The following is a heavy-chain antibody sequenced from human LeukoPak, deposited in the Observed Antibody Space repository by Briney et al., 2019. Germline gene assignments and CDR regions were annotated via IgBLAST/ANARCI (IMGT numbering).Heavy chain of an antibody. J-gene: IGHJ6*02. D-gene: IGHD3-10*01. V-gene: IGHV4-30-4*08. CDR1: GGSFSGYY. CDR3: ASALWFGATSGMDV. Sequence: ASETLSLTCAVYGGSFSGYYWSWIRQPPGKGLEWIGYIYYSGSTYYNPSLKSRVTISVDTSKNQFSLKLSSVTAADTAVYYCASALWFGATSGMDVWGQGTTVTVSS. CDR2: IYYSGST.